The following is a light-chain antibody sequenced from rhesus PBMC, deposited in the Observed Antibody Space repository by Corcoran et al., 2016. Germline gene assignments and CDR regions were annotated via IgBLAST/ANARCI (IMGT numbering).Light chain of an antibody. J-gene: IGKJ3*01. CDR1: EIVHNY. Sequence: DIQMTQSPSSLSASVGDRVTITCRSSEIVHNYLHWYQQKPGKAPKLLMYRSSNLQIGVPSRFSGSGTGKDCTLTITSLPPEDFAVYYCQHNYGSPFTFGPGTKLDI. V-gene: IGKV1-74*01. CDR3: QHNYGSPFT. CDR2: RSS.